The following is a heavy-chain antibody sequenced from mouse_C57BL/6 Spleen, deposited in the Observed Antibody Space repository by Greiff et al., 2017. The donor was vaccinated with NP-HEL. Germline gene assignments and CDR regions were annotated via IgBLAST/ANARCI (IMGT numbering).Heavy chain of an antibody. Sequence: QVQLKQSGAELAKPGALVKLFCKASGYTFPSYWMHWVKQRPGQGPEWIGYINPSSGYTKYNQKFKDKATLTAAKSSSTAYMQLSSLTYEDSAVYYCARDSSGYDYWGQGTTLTVSS. CDR3: ARDSSGYDY. CDR2: INPSSGYT. J-gene: IGHJ2*01. V-gene: IGHV1-7*01. D-gene: IGHD3-2*02. CDR1: GYTFPSYW.